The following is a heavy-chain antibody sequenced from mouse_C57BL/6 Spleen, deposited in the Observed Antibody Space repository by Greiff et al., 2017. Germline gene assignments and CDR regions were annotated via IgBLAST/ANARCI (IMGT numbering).Heavy chain of an antibody. CDR3: AREDYYGSSYYFDD. Sequence: EVQLQQSGPELVKPGASVKISCKASGYTFTDYYMNWVKQSHGKSLEWIGDINPNNGGTSYNQKFKGKATLTVDKSSSTAYMELRSLTSEDSAVYYCAREDYYGSSYYFDDWGQGTTLTVSS. V-gene: IGHV1-26*01. D-gene: IGHD1-1*01. CDR1: GYTFTDYY. J-gene: IGHJ2*01. CDR2: INPNNGGT.